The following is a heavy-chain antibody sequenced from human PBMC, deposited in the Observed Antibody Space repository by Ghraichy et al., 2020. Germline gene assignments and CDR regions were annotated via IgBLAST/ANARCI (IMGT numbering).Heavy chain of an antibody. D-gene: IGHD3-10*01. CDR1: GFAVSRNY. CDR3: AREQGRSPLDF. CDR2: VYGGGTP. J-gene: IGHJ4*02. V-gene: IGHV3-66*01. Sequence: GGSLRLSCAASGFAVSRNYMSWVRQAPGKGLEWVSVVYGGGTPYYADSVKGRFTISRDNSKNTLYLQMNSLRGDDTAVYFCAREQGRSPLDFWGQGTLVTVSS.